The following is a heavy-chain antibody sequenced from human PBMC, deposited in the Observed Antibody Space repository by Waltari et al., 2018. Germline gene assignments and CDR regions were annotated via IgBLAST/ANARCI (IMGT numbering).Heavy chain of an antibody. D-gene: IGHD4-17*01. CDR2: ISWNSGSI. CDR1: GFTFNDSA. Sequence: EVQLVESGGGLVQPGRSLRLSCPSSGFTFNDSAMHWVRQAPGKGLEWVSGISWNSGSIGYAASVKGRFTISRDNAKNSLYLQMNSLRAEDTALYYCAKYSNGDARYMDVWCKGTTVTVSS. J-gene: IGHJ6*04. CDR3: AKYSNGDARYMDV. V-gene: IGHV3-9*01.